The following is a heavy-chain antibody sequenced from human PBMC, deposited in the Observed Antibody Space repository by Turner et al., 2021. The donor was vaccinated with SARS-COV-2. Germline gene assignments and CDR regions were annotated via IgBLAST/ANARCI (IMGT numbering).Heavy chain of an antibody. CDR1: GYSLTELS. D-gene: IGHD6-19*01. CDR2: FDPEDGET. V-gene: IGHV1-24*01. CDR3: ATGVAVAGTPSEYYYYYGMDV. J-gene: IGHJ6*02. Sequence: QVQLVQSGAEVKKPGASVKVSCKVSGYSLTELSMHWVRQAPGKGLEWMGGFDPEDGETIYAQKIQGRVTMTEDTSTDTAYMELSSLRSEDTAVYYCATGVAVAGTPSEYYYYYGMDVWGQGTTVTVSS.